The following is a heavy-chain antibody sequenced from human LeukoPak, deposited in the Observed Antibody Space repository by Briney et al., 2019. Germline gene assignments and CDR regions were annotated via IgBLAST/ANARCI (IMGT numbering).Heavy chain of an antibody. Sequence: SETLSLTCSVSGGSITRNNYSWGWIRQPPGKGLEWIVTIYYSGSTYYNPSLKSRVTISVDTSKSQFSLKLSSVTAADTAVYYCARLVTGYYYDTSGYYSFDYWGQGTLVTVSS. CDR2: IYYSGST. D-gene: IGHD3-22*01. V-gene: IGHV4-39*01. CDR1: GGSITRNNYS. CDR3: ARLVTGYYYDTSGYYSFDY. J-gene: IGHJ4*02.